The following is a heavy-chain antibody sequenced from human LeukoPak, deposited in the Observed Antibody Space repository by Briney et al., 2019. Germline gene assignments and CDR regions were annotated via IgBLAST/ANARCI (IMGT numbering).Heavy chain of an antibody. J-gene: IGHJ6*03. V-gene: IGHV3-30*18. D-gene: IGHD5-12*01. CDR2: ISYDGSNK. CDR1: GFTFSSYG. CDR3: AKDQAGYVSVKAYMDV. Sequence: PGGSLRLSCAASGFTFSSYGMHWVRQAPGKGLEWVAVISYDGSNKYYADSVKGRFTISRDNSKNTMYLQMNSLRAEDTAVYYCAKDQAGYVSVKAYMDVWGKGTTVTVSS.